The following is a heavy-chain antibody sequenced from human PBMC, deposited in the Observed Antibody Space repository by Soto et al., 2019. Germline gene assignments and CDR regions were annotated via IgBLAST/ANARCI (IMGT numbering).Heavy chain of an antibody. J-gene: IGHJ5*02. CDR1: GGFISSGDSS. Sequence: SETLSLTCAVSGGFISSGDSSWSWIRQPPGRGLEWIGHIYHGGTTFYNPSLKSRVTISIDTSKNQFSLTLKSVTAADTAVYYCASGGNWFDPWGQGVLVTVSS. V-gene: IGHV4-30-2*01. CDR3: ASGGNWFDP. CDR2: IYHGGTT. D-gene: IGHD3-16*01.